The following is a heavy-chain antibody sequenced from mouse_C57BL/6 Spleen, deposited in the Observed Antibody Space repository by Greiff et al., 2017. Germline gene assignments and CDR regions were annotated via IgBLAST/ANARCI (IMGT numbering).Heavy chain of an antibody. CDR3: ARGGTGNFDY. J-gene: IGHJ2*01. Sequence: VQLQQPGAELVRPGTSVKLSCKASGYTFTSYWMHWVKQRPGQGLEWIGVIDPSDSYTNYNQKFKGKATLTVDTSSSTAYMQLSSLTSEDSAVYYCARGGTGNFDYWGQGTTLTVSS. CDR1: GYTFTSYW. CDR2: IDPSDSYT. D-gene: IGHD4-1*01. V-gene: IGHV1-59*01.